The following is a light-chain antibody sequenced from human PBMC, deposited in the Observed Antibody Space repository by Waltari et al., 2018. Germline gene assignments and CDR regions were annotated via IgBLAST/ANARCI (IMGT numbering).Light chain of an antibody. J-gene: IGLJ2*01. CDR2: KDT. CDR3: HAAADNNWF. Sequence: YDLAQPFSVSVSPGQTATITCSGDVLAEKYVRWCQQRPGQAPTLILYKDTERPSGIPERFSGSSSGSTVTLTIRGALLEDEADYHCHAAADNNWFFGGGTKLTVL. CDR1: VLAEKY. V-gene: IGLV3-27*01.